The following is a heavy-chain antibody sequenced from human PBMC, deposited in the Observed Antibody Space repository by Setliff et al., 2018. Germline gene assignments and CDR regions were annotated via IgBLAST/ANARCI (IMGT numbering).Heavy chain of an antibody. Sequence: LRLSCAASGFAFASHNMLWVRQAPGKGLEWVSGINWSGEIIGYADSVKGRFTFSRDNAKNSLFLEMNSLTVDDTALYYCVRDISSASGILDFWGQGTLVTVSS. V-gene: IGHV3-9*01. J-gene: IGHJ4*02. D-gene: IGHD3-3*01. CDR2: INWSGEII. CDR1: GFAFASHN. CDR3: VRDISSASGILDF.